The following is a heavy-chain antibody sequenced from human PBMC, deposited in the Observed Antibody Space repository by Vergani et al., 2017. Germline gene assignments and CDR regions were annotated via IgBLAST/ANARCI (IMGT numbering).Heavy chain of an antibody. Sequence: QVQLQESGPGLVKPSQTLSLTCTVSGGSISSGSYYWSWIRQPAGKGLEWLGRIYTSGSTNYNPSLKSRVTISVDTSKNQFSLKLSSVTAADTAVYYCARGLLGMTTVTIVDYWGQGTLVTVSS. V-gene: IGHV4-61*02. J-gene: IGHJ4*02. CDR2: IYTSGST. CDR3: ARGLLGMTTVTIVDY. D-gene: IGHD4-17*01. CDR1: GGSISSGSYY.